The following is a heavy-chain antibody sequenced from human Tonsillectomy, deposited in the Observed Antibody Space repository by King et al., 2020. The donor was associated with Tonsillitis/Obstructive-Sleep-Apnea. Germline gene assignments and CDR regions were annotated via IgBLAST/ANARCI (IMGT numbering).Heavy chain of an antibody. CDR1: GYTFTYFF. Sequence: VQLVESGAEVKKPEASVKVSCKASGYTFTYFFIHWGRQAPGQGLYLMGRINPNSGGTDYAQKFQGRVTMTRDTSISTAYMELSSLRSDDTAVYYCARQPSRWYYMDVWGKGTTVTVS. CDR3: ARQPSRWYYMDV. V-gene: IGHV1-2*06. CDR2: INPNSGGT. J-gene: IGHJ6*03. D-gene: IGHD6-13*01.